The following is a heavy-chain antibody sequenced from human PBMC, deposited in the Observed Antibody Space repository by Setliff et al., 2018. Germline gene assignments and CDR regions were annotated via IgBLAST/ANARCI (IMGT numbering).Heavy chain of an antibody. V-gene: IGHV4-34*01. CDR1: GGTFSDYY. D-gene: IGHD6-6*01. Sequence: PSETLSLTCAASGGTFSDYYWTWIRQHPDKGLEWIGEIKHSGSTNYNPSLKSRVTISVDTSSDQFSLKLSAMTAADTAVYYCARGRNVAARLFDSWGQGTLVTVSS. CDR3: ARGRNVAARLFDS. J-gene: IGHJ4*02. CDR2: IKHSGST.